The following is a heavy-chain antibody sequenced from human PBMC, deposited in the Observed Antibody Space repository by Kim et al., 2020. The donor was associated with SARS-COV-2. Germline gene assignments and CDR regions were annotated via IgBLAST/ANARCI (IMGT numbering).Heavy chain of an antibody. J-gene: IGHJ6*01. CDR3: ARDILTGYYPYYYYYGMDV. V-gene: IGHV4-59*01. CDR2: IYYSGST. Sequence: SETLSLTCTVSGGSISSYYWSWIRQPPGKGLEWIGYIYYSGSTNYNPSLKSRVTISVDTSKNQFSLKLSSVTAADTAVYYCARDILTGYYPYYYYYGMDV. CDR1: GGSISSYY. D-gene: IGHD3-9*01.